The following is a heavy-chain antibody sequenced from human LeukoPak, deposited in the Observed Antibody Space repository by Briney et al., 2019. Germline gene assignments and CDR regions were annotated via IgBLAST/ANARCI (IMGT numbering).Heavy chain of an antibody. V-gene: IGHV3-11*01. CDR3: ARDLTYYDSSPVSY. D-gene: IGHD3-22*01. CDR1: GFTFSDYY. Sequence: GGSLRLSCAASGFTFSDYYMSWIRQAPGKGLEWVSYISSSGSTIYYADSVKGRFTISRDNAKNSLYLQMNSLRAGDTAVYYCARDLTYYDSSPVSYWGQGTLVTVSS. J-gene: IGHJ4*02. CDR2: ISSSGSTI.